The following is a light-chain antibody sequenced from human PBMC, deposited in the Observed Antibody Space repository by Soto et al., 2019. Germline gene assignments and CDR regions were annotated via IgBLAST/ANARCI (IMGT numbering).Light chain of an antibody. V-gene: IGKV1-9*01. CDR3: QYLNSFPLT. Sequence: IPLTQSPSSLSASVGDRVTITCRASQAIARYVAWYQQKPGKAPKLLIYLASILQRGVPSRFSGSGSGTDFTLTIGSLQPEDSASYYCQYLNSFPLTFGGGTEVEIK. J-gene: IGKJ4*01. CDR1: QAIARY. CDR2: LAS.